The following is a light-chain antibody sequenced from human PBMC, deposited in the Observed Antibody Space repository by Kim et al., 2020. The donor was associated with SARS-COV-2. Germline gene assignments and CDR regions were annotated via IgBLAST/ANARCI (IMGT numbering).Light chain of an antibody. Sequence: DIVMTQSPRSLPVTPGEPASISCRSSQSLLHSNGYNYLDWYLQKPGQSPQLLIYLGSNRASGVPDRFSGSGSGTDFTLKISRVEAEDVGVYYCMQALQTPPTFGQGTKVDIK. CDR3: MQALQTPPT. J-gene: IGKJ1*01. CDR2: LGS. V-gene: IGKV2-28*01. CDR1: QSLLHSNGYNY.